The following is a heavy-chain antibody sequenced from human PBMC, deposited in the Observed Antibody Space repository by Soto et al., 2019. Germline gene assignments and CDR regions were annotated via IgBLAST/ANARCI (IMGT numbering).Heavy chain of an antibody. V-gene: IGHV3-23*01. CDR2: ISDSGGRT. CDR1: GLTFSSNG. Sequence: GGSLRLSCAASGLTFSSNGMSWVRQAPGKGLEWVSGISDSGGRTYYADSVKGRFTISRDNSKNTLYLQMNSLRAEGTAVNYCAKDESRVVVPDNWFDSWGQGTLVTVSS. CDR3: AKDESRVVVPDNWFDS. J-gene: IGHJ5*01. D-gene: IGHD3-22*01.